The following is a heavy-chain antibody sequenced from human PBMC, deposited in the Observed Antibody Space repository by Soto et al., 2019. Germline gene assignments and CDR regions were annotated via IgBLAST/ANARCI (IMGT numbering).Heavy chain of an antibody. Sequence: SVKVSCKASGGTFSSYAISWVRQAPGQGLEWMGGIIPIFGTANYAQKFQGRVTITADESTSTAYMELSSLRSEDTAVYYCASPNYYDSSYNFDYWGQGTLVTVSS. CDR2: IIPIFGTA. V-gene: IGHV1-69*13. CDR3: ASPNYYDSSYNFDY. D-gene: IGHD3-22*01. J-gene: IGHJ4*02. CDR1: GGTFSSYA.